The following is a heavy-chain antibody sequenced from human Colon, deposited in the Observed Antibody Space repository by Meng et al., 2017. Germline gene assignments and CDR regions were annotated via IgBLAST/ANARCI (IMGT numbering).Heavy chain of an antibody. CDR2: IYLSGSP. CDR1: GGSISSSNY. V-gene: IGHV4-4*02. D-gene: IGHD6-19*01. J-gene: IGHJ4*02. Sequence: SETLSLTCAVSGGSISSSNYWSWVRQPPGKGLEWIGQIYLSGSPSYNPSLESRVTISVDMSKNQLSLRLTSVTAADTAIYYCARHGGWHFDYWGQGTLVTGSS. CDR3: ARHGGWHFDY.